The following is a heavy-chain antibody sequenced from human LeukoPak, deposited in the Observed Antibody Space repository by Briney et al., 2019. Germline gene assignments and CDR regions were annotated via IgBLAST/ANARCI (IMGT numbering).Heavy chain of an antibody. CDR2: INPNSGGT. V-gene: IGHV1-2*02. CDR1: GYTFTGYY. D-gene: IGHD5-18*01. CDR3: ARGRIQLWLNWFDP. Sequence: EASVKVSCKASGYTFTGYYMHWVRQAPGQGLGWMGWINPNSGGTNYAQKFQGRVTMTRDTSISTAYMELSRLRSDDTAVYYCARGRIQLWLNWFDPWGQGTLVTVSS. J-gene: IGHJ5*02.